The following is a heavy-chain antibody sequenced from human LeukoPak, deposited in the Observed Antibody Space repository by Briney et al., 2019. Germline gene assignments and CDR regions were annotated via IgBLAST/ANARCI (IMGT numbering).Heavy chain of an antibody. CDR1: GGSISSYY. J-gene: IGHJ1*01. CDR2: IYTSGST. V-gene: IGHV4-4*07. D-gene: IGHD6-19*01. Sequence: SETLSLTCTVSGGSISSYYWSWIRQPAGKGLEWIGRIYTSGSTNYNPSLKSRVTMSVDTSKNQFSLKLSSVTAADTAVYYCARGYSSGGYGPEYFQHWGRGPWVPFP. CDR3: ARGYSSGGYGPEYFQH.